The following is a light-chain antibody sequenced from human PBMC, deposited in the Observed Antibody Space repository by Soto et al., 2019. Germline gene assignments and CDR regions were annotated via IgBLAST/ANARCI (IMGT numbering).Light chain of an antibody. CDR2: DAY. Sequence: EVVLTQSPVTLSLAAGERATLSCRASQSFRGLLAWYQQKPGQAPRLLIYDAYNRATGITPRFSGSGSGTDFTLTISSLEPEDSAVYYCQQRHMWPIKFGQGTQLEIK. CDR1: QSFRGL. V-gene: IGKV3-11*01. J-gene: IGKJ5*01. CDR3: QQRHMWPIK.